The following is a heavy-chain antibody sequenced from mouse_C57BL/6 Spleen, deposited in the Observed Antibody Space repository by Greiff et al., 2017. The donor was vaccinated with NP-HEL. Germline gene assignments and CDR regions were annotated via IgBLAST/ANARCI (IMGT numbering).Heavy chain of an antibody. CDR2: IYPGDGDT. J-gene: IGHJ4*01. CDR1: GYAFSSSW. V-gene: IGHV1-82*01. Sequence: QVQLKESGPELVKPGASVKISCKASGYAFSSSWMNWVKQRPGKGLEWIGRIYPGDGDTNYNGKFKGKATLTADKSSSTAYMQLSSLTSEDSAVYFCARSGYYGSSYDYAMDYWGQGTSVTVSS. CDR3: ARSGYYGSSYDYAMDY. D-gene: IGHD1-1*01.